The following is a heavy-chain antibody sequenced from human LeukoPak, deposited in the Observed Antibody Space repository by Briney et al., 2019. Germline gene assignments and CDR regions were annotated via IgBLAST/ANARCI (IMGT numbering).Heavy chain of an antibody. J-gene: IGHJ4*02. V-gene: IGHV4-59*08. CDR3: ALSNDRDGYNFGY. Sequence: SETLSLTCSVSGGSISSYYWSWIRQPPGKGLEWIGYLYYSGSTNYNPSLKSRVTISVDTSKKQFSLKLSSVTAADTAVYYCALSNDRDGYNFGYWGQGTLVTVSS. CDR1: GGSISSYY. CDR2: LYYSGST. D-gene: IGHD5-24*01.